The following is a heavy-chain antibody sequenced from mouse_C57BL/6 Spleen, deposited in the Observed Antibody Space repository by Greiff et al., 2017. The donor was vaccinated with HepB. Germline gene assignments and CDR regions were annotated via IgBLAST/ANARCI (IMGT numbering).Heavy chain of an antibody. J-gene: IGHJ3*01. CDR1: GYTFTSYW. V-gene: IGHV1-61*01. CDR3: ARRGAQRGFAY. CDR2: IYPSDSET. D-gene: IGHD3-2*02. Sequence: QVHVKQPGAELVRPGSSVKLSCKASGYTFTSYWMDWVKQRPGQGLEWIGNIYPSDSETHYNQKFKDKATLTVDKSSSTAYMQLSSLTSEDSAVYYCARRGAQRGFAYWGQGTLVTVSA.